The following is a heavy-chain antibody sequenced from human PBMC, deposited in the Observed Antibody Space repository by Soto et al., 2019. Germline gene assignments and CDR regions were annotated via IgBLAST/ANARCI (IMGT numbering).Heavy chain of an antibody. V-gene: IGHV3-48*01. CDR1: GFTFSSYS. Sequence: GGSLRLSCAASGFTFSSYSMNWVRQAPGKGLEWVSYISSSSSTIYYADSVKGRFTISRDNAKNSLYLQINSLRAEDTAVYYCARALRRLVVVPAATTDDYYYYMDVWGKGTTVTVSS. CDR2: ISSSSSTI. J-gene: IGHJ6*03. CDR3: ARALRRLVVVPAATTDDYYYYMDV. D-gene: IGHD2-2*01.